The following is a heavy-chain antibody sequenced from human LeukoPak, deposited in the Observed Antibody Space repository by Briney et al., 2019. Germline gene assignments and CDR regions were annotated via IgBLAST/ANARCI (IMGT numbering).Heavy chain of an antibody. CDR1: DGSINSYY. V-gene: IGHV4-4*07. CDR3: ARETDYFDY. D-gene: IGHD1-1*01. Sequence: SETLSLTCTVSDGSINSYYWSWIRQPAGQGLEWIGRIYSSGSTLYNPSLESRVTMSVDTSKKKISLKLSSVTAADTAVYYCARETDYFDYWGQGTLVTVSS. CDR2: IYSSGST. J-gene: IGHJ4*02.